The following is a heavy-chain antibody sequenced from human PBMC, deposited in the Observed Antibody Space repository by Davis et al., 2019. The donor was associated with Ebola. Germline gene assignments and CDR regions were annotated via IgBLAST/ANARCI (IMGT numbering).Heavy chain of an antibody. Sequence: GESLKISCAASGFTFSNFGMHWVRQAPGKGLEWVAVIWYDGSEKYHADSVKGRFTVSRDNSKNTLYLQMNSLRAEDTAVYYCARVGRSRYFDWSSIHYGMDVWGQGTTVTVSS. CDR1: GFTFSNFG. CDR2: IWYDGSEK. D-gene: IGHD3-9*01. CDR3: ARVGRSRYFDWSSIHYGMDV. V-gene: IGHV3-33*01. J-gene: IGHJ6*02.